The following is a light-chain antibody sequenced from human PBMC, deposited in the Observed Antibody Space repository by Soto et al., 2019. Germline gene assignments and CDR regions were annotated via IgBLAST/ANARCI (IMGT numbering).Light chain of an antibody. V-gene: IGKV1-5*01. CDR1: QSISSW. CDR2: DAS. CDR3: QQYNSYWWT. J-gene: IGKJ1*01. Sequence: DIQMTQSPSTLSASVEDRVTITCRASQSISSWLAWYQQKPGKAPKLLIYDASSLESGVPSRFSGSGSGTESTLTISSLQPDDFATYYCQQYNSYWWTFGQGTKV.